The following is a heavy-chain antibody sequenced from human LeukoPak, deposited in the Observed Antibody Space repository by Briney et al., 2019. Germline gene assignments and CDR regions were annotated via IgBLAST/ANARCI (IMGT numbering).Heavy chain of an antibody. Sequence: GGSLRLSCAASGFTLSSYDMNWVRQAPGKGLEWVSSISPSGSYIYYADSVKGRFTISRDNSKNTLYLQMNSLRAEDTAVYYCARDQGDDAFDTWGQGTMVTVSS. CDR1: GFTLSSYD. CDR2: ISPSGSYI. V-gene: IGHV3-21*01. D-gene: IGHD3-16*01. J-gene: IGHJ3*02. CDR3: ARDQGDDAFDT.